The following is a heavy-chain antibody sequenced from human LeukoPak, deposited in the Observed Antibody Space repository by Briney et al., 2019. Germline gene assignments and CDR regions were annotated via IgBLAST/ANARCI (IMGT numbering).Heavy chain of an antibody. V-gene: IGHV4-59*01. CDR2: ISYSETT. D-gene: IGHD5/OR15-5a*01. Sequence: SETLSLTCTVSGGSISSFYWSWIRQPPGKGLEYIGYISYSETTSYNPSLKSRVTISVDTSKNQFSLKLTSVTAADTAVYYCARDKGLPQAFDIWGQGTMVTVPS. J-gene: IGHJ3*02. CDR1: GGSISSFY. CDR3: ARDKGLPQAFDI.